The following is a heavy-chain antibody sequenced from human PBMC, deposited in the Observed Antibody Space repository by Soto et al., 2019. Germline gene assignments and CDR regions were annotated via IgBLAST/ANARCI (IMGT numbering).Heavy chain of an antibody. CDR3: ARQGTQIHYGMDV. Sequence: HGESLKISCKGSGYSFTSYWIGWVRQMPGKGLEWMGIIYPGDSDTRYSPSLQGQVTISADKSISTAYLQWSSLKASDTAMYYCARQGTQIHYGMDVWGQGTMVTVSS. CDR2: IYPGDSDT. J-gene: IGHJ6*02. CDR1: GYSFTSYW. V-gene: IGHV5-51*01.